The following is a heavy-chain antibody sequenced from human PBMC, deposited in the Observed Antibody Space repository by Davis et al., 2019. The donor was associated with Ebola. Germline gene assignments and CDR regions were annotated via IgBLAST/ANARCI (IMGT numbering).Heavy chain of an antibody. CDR1: GFTFSSYW. J-gene: IGHJ4*02. CDR3: ARDRDITIFGVVIMGGEGDY. Sequence: GESLKISCAASGFTFSSYWMSWVRQAPGKGLEWVANIKQDGSEKYYVDSVKGRFTISRDNAKNSLYLQMNSLRAEDTAVYYCARDRDITIFGVVIMGGEGDYWGQGTLVTVSS. D-gene: IGHD3-3*01. V-gene: IGHV3-7*03. CDR2: IKQDGSEK.